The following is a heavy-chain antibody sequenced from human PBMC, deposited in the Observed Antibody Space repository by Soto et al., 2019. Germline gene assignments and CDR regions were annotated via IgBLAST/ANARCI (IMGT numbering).Heavy chain of an antibody. CDR3: VKEESGHFDS. CDR1: GFSFITYA. J-gene: IGHJ4*02. Sequence: GGSLRLSCSASGFSFITYAMHWARQAPGKGLEHVSTVSHTGGTTYYADSVKGRFTISRDNSKNTLYLQMSSLRPEDTAIYYCVKEESGHFDSWGQGTLVTVSS. V-gene: IGHV3-64D*06. D-gene: IGHD1-26*01. CDR2: VSHTGGTT.